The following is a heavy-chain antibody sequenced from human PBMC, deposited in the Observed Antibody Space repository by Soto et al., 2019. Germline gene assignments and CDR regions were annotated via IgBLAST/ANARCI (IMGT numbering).Heavy chain of an antibody. J-gene: IGHJ4*02. CDR3: ARGEEEGADYLDY. CDR2: ISYDGSNK. CDR1: GFTFSSYA. Sequence: QVQLVESGGGVVQPGRSLRLSCAASGFTFSSYAMHWVRQAPGKGLEWVAVISYDGSNKYYADSVKGRFTISRDNSKNTLYLQMHSLRAEDTAVYYCARGEEEGADYLDYWGQGTLVTVSS. V-gene: IGHV3-30-3*01.